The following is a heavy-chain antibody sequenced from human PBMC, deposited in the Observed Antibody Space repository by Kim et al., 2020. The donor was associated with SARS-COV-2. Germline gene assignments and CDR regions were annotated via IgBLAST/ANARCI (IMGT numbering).Heavy chain of an antibody. Sequence: TYYTPSLKSRGTISVDTSKNQFSLKLSSVTAADTAVYYCGCGYYDSSVDYWGQGTLVTVSS. J-gene: IGHJ4*02. V-gene: IGHV4-39*01. CDR2: T. CDR3: GCGYYDSSVDY. D-gene: IGHD3-22*01.